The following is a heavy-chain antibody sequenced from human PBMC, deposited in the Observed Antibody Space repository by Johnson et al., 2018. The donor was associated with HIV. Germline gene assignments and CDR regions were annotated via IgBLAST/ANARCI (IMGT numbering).Heavy chain of an antibody. D-gene: IGHD2-21*01. Sequence: VQLVESGGGVVQPGGSLRLSCAASGFTFTTYDMHWVRQGTGKGLAWVSGIGTGGDTHYPDSVKGRFTISRENAKNSLYLQINSLRAGDTAVYYCAKVDCGGDTCAGYDPFDMWGQGTLVTVSS. CDR1: GFTFTTYD. CDR2: IGTGGDT. V-gene: IGHV3-13*01. CDR3: AKVDCGGDTCAGYDPFDM. J-gene: IGHJ3*02.